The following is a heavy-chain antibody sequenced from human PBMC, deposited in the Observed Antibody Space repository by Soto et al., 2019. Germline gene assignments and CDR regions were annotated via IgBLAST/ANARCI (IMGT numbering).Heavy chain of an antibody. Sequence: SQTLSLTCAISGDSVSSNSAAWNWIRQSPLRGLEWLGRTYYRSKWYNDYAVSVKSRITISPDTSKNQFSLQLNSVTPEDTAVYYCARGYTNTQKWFDPWGQGTLVTVSS. V-gene: IGHV6-1*01. J-gene: IGHJ5*02. CDR2: TYYRSKWYN. D-gene: IGHD1-20*01. CDR3: ARGYTNTQKWFDP. CDR1: GDSVSSNSAA.